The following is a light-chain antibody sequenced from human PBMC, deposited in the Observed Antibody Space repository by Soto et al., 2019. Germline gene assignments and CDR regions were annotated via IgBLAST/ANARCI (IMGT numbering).Light chain of an antibody. CDR3: QQYHNWPPQYT. CDR2: GAS. Sequence: EIVMTQSPATLSVSPGERASLSCRASQTISSNLAWYQQKPGQAPRLLIHGASTRATGVPARFSGSGSGTEFTLTITSLQSEDFVVYYCQQYHNWPPQYTFGQGTQLQI. J-gene: IGKJ2*01. V-gene: IGKV3-15*01. CDR1: QTISSN.